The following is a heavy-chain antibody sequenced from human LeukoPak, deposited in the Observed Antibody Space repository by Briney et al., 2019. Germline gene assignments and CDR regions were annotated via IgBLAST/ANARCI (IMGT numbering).Heavy chain of an antibody. CDR3: AREPGYDSSGYYYRRDFQH. Sequence: SQTLSLTCAISGDSVSSDSAAWNWIRQSPSRGLEWLGRAYYRSKWYYDYAVSVKSRITINPDTSKNHFSLQLNSVTPEDTAVYYCAREPGYDSSGYYYRRDFQHWGQGTLVTVSS. CDR1: GDSVSSDSAA. D-gene: IGHD3-22*01. J-gene: IGHJ1*01. CDR2: AYYRSKWYY. V-gene: IGHV6-1*01.